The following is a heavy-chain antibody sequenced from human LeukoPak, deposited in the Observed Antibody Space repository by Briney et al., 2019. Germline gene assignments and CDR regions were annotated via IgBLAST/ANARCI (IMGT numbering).Heavy chain of an antibody. Sequence: ASVKVSCKASGYTFTSYYMHWVRQAPGQGLEWMGWINPNSGGTNYAQKFQGRVTMTRDTSISTAYMELSRLRSDDTAVYYCARGPRRLQSYFDYWGQGTLVTVSS. CDR2: INPNSGGT. CDR3: ARGPRRLQSYFDY. D-gene: IGHD5-24*01. V-gene: IGHV1-2*02. CDR1: GYTFTSYY. J-gene: IGHJ4*02.